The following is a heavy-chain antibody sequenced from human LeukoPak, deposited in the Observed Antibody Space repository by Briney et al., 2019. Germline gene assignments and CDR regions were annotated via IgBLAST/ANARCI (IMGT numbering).Heavy chain of an antibody. D-gene: IGHD5-12*01. CDR3: ARGPGYSGD. J-gene: IGHJ4*02. CDR2: IYYSGRT. Sequence: SETLSLTCTVSGGSISSSYWSWIRQPPGKGLEWIGYIYYSGRTHYNHSLKSRVTISIDTSKKQFSLKLTSVTAADTAVYYCARGPGYSGDWGQGTLVTVSS. CDR1: GGSISSSY. V-gene: IGHV4-59*01.